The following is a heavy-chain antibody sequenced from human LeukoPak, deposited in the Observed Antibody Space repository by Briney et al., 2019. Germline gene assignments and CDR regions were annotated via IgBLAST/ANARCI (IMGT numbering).Heavy chain of an antibody. J-gene: IGHJ5*02. D-gene: IGHD2-2*02. V-gene: IGHV1-2*06. CDR3: ARAYTNNFNWFDP. CDR2: INPNSGGT. CDR1: GYTFTNFG. Sequence: ASVKVSCKASGYTFTNFGITWVRQAPGQGLEWMGRINPNSGGTNYAQKFQGRVTMTRDTSISIVYMELSSLRSDDTAVYYCARAYTNNFNWFDPWGQGTLVTVSS.